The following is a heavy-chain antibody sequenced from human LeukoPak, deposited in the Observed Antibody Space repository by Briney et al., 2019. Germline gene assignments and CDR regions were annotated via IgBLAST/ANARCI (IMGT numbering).Heavy chain of an antibody. CDR1: GFTFSSYS. Sequence: PGGSLRLSCAASGFTFSSYSMNWVRLAPGKGLEWVSSISSSSSYIYYADSVKGRFTISRDNAKSSLYLQMNSLRAEDTAVYYCARAAVELWFGGGYHDAFDIWGQGTMVTVSS. V-gene: IGHV3-21*01. CDR2: ISSSSSYI. CDR3: ARAAVELWFGGGYHDAFDI. J-gene: IGHJ3*02. D-gene: IGHD3-10*01.